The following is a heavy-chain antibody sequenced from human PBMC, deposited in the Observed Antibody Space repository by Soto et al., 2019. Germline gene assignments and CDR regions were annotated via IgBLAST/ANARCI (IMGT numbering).Heavy chain of an antibody. CDR2: ISAYNGNT. CDR1: GYTFTSYG. J-gene: IGHJ6*02. Sequence: ASVKVSCKAAGYTFTSYGISWVRQAPGQGLEWMGWISAYNGNTSYAQKLQGRVTMTTDTSTSTAYMELRSLSSDDTAVYYCARDPAYCGGDCYSDYYGMDVWGQGTTVTVSS. V-gene: IGHV1-18*01. D-gene: IGHD2-21*02. CDR3: ARDPAYCGGDCYSDYYGMDV.